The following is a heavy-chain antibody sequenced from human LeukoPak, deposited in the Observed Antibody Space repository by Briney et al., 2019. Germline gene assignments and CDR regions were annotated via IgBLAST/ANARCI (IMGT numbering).Heavy chain of an antibody. Sequence: PSETLSLTCTVSGGSISSGGYYLSWIRQPPGKGLEWIVYIYYSGSTNYNPSLKSRVTISVDTSKNQFSLKLSSVTAADTAVYYCARRTPSFGVVTHDAFDIWGQGTMVTVSS. V-gene: IGHV4-61*08. J-gene: IGHJ3*02. CDR3: ARRTPSFGVVTHDAFDI. D-gene: IGHD3-3*01. CDR1: GGSISSGGYY. CDR2: IYYSGST.